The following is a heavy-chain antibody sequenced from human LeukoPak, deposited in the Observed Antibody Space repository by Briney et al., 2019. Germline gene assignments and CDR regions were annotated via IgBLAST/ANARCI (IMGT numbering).Heavy chain of an antibody. CDR2: IRGSGGST. V-gene: IGHV3-23*01. CDR1: GFTFSSYA. Sequence: GGSLRLSCAASGFTFSSYAMSWVRQAPGKGLEWVSAIRGSGGSTYYADSVKGRFTISRDNSKNTLYLQMNSLRAEDTAVYYCAKDDYYDDIFDYWGQGTLVTVSS. D-gene: IGHD3-22*01. CDR3: AKDDYYDDIFDY. J-gene: IGHJ4*02.